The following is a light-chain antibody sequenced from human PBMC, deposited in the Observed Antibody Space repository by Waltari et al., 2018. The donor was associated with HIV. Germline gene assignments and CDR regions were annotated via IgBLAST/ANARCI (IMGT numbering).Light chain of an antibody. Sequence: QSALTQPRSVSGSPGQSVTISCTRTGSDVGNFNFVSWYQHLPAKAPKLLIYDVTKRPSGVPDRFSGSKSGDTASLTISGLQAEDEADYYCSSHTTSSTLYVFGTGTKVTVL. V-gene: IGLV2-11*01. CDR2: DVT. CDR3: SSHTTSSTLYV. J-gene: IGLJ1*01. CDR1: GSDVGNFNF.